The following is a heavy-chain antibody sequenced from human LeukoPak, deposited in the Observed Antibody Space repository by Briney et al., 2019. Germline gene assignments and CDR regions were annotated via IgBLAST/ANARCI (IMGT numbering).Heavy chain of an antibody. J-gene: IGHJ5*02. D-gene: IGHD2-15*01. Sequence: SETLSLTCTVSGGSISSYYWSWIRQPPGEGLEWIGYIYYSGSTNYNPSLKSRVTISVGTSKNQFSLKLSSVTAADTAVYYCARVYGTLGYCSGGSCYSRWFDPWGQGTLVTVSS. V-gene: IGHV4-59*01. CDR3: ARVYGTLGYCSGGSCYSRWFDP. CDR2: IYYSGST. CDR1: GGSISSYY.